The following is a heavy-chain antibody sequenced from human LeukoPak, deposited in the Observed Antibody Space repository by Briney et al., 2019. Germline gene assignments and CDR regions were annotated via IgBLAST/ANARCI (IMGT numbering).Heavy chain of an antibody. D-gene: IGHD6-6*01. Sequence: ASVKVSCKASGGTFSSYAISWVRQAPGQGLEWMGGIIPIFGTANYAQKFQGRVTITTDESTSTAYMELSSLRSEDTAVYYCARGFRSSSSHYYYYYMDVWGKGTTVTVSS. CDR1: GGTFSSYA. CDR3: ARGFRSSSSHYYYYYMDV. CDR2: IIPIFGTA. V-gene: IGHV1-69*05. J-gene: IGHJ6*03.